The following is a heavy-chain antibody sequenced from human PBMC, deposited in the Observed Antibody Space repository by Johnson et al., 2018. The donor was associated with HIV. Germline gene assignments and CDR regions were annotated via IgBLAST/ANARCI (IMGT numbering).Heavy chain of an antibody. J-gene: IGHJ3*02. D-gene: IGHD1-7*01. CDR1: GFTFSNYA. CDR3: AGGATNWKYEPFSDAVDI. V-gene: IGHV3-30*14. Sequence: QVQLVESGGGVVQPGRSLRLSCAASGFTFSNYAMHWVRQAPGKGLEWVTVISYDGSNKYHADSVKGRFIISRDNSKNTLYLQMNSLRAEDTAGNYRAGGATNWKYEPFSDAVDIWGQGTMVTVSS. CDR2: ISYDGSNK.